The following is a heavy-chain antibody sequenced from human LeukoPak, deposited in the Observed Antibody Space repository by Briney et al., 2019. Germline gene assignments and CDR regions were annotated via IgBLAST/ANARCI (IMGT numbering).Heavy chain of an antibody. D-gene: IGHD3-22*01. Sequence: SQTLSLTFAISGDSVSSNGAAWNWIRQSPSRGLEWLGRTYYRSKWYNDYAVSVESRITINPDTSKNQFSLQLTSVTPEDTAVYYCARDLYDSSGYEYFQHWGQGTLVTVSS. J-gene: IGHJ1*01. CDR3: ARDLYDSSGYEYFQH. CDR2: TYYRSKWYN. CDR1: GDSVSSNGAA. V-gene: IGHV6-1*01.